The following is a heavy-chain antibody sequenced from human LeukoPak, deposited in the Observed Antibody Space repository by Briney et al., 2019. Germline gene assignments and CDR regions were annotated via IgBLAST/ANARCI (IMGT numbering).Heavy chain of an antibody. D-gene: IGHD7-27*01. CDR2: IYYSGST. Sequence: SETLSLTCTVSGGSINTGSYYWGWIRQPPGKGLEWIGSIYYSGSTYSNPSPKSRVTISVDTSKNQFSLKLNSVTAADTAVYYCARSHWGPFGSRIANWFDPWGQGTLVTVSS. CDR1: GGSINTGSYY. CDR3: ARSHWGPFGSRIANWFDP. J-gene: IGHJ5*02. V-gene: IGHV4-39*07.